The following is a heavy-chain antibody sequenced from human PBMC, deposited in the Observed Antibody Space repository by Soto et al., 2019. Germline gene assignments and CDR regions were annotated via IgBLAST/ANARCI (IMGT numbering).Heavy chain of an antibody. V-gene: IGHV1-69*02. CDR1: GGTFSSYT. CDR2: IIPILGIA. Sequence: QVQLVQSGAEVKKPGSSVKVSCKASGGTFSSYTISWVRQAPGQGLEWMGRIIPILGIANYAQKFQGRVTITEDKSTSTAYMELSSLRSEDTAVYYCARVPSDYGDYDAPGPCQHWGQGTLVTVSS. CDR3: ARVPSDYGDYDAPGPCQH. D-gene: IGHD4-17*01. J-gene: IGHJ1*01.